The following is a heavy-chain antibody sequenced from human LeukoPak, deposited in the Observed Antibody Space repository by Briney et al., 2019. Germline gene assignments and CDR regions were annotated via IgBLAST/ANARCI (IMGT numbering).Heavy chain of an antibody. Sequence: QSGRCLRLSCAAAAFTLTMYGMHWDRPRADGGMEWVEFTQPDGSNKHYGDSVQGRFTIPRENSRNTLYLQMNSLRVEDTAMYYCAKEWSTNWSKWFHSWRPRSLLPVSS. CDR2: TQPDGSNK. V-gene: IGHV3-30*02. CDR3: AKEWSTNWSKWFHS. D-gene: IGHD1-1*01. J-gene: IGHJ5*01. CDR1: AFTLTMYG.